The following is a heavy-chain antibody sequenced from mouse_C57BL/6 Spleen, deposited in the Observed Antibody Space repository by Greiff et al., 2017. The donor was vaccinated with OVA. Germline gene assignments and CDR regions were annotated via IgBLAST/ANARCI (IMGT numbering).Heavy chain of an antibody. Sequence: QVQLQQSGAELVRPGASVTLSCKASGYTFTDYEMHWVKQTPVHGLEWIGAIDPETGGTAYNQKFKGKAILTADKSSSRAYMELRSLTSEDSAVYYCTRVSNYDYFDYWGQGTTLTVSS. V-gene: IGHV1-15*01. CDR3: TRVSNYDYFDY. D-gene: IGHD2-5*01. J-gene: IGHJ2*01. CDR2: IDPETGGT. CDR1: GYTFTDYE.